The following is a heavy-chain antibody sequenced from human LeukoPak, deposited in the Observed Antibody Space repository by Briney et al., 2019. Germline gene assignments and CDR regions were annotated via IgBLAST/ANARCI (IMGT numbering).Heavy chain of an antibody. Sequence: GESLKISCKGSGYRFTSYWIGWGRQMPGKGLEWMGIIYPGDSDTRYSPSFQGQVTISADKSISTAYLQWSGLKASDTAMYYCARQLRRWELLPSDAFDIWGQGTMVTVSS. CDR3: ARQLRRWELLPSDAFDI. CDR1: GYRFTSYW. J-gene: IGHJ3*02. D-gene: IGHD1-26*01. V-gene: IGHV5-51*01. CDR2: IYPGDSDT.